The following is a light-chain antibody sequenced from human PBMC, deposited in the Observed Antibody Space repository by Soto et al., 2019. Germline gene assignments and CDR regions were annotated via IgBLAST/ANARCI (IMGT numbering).Light chain of an antibody. Sequence: EIVLTQSPGTLSLSPGERATLSCRASQSVSSSYLAGYQQKPGQAPRLLIYGASSRATGIPDRFSGSGSGTDLPLNISRLEREDFAVYYCQRYGSSPRTFGQGTKVEIQ. CDR1: QSVSSSY. V-gene: IGKV3-20*01. CDR2: GAS. J-gene: IGKJ1*01. CDR3: QRYGSSPRT.